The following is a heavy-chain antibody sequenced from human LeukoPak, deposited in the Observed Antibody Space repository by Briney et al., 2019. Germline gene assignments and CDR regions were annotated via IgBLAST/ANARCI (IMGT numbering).Heavy chain of an antibody. J-gene: IGHJ4*02. V-gene: IGHV3-30-3*01. CDR1: GFTFSSYA. Sequence: GGSLRLSCAASGFTFSSYAMHWVRQAPGKGLGWVAVISYDGSNKYYADSVKGRFTISRDNSKNTLYLQMNSLRAEDTAVYYCARVSPTHDYGDYHYSSNFDYWGQGTLVTVSS. CDR3: ARVSPTHDYGDYHYSSNFDY. D-gene: IGHD4-17*01. CDR2: ISYDGSNK.